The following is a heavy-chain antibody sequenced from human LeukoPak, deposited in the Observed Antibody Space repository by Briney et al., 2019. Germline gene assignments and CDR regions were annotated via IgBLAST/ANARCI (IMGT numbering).Heavy chain of an antibody. J-gene: IGHJ4*02. Sequence: PSETLSLTCTVSGGSISSGGYYWSWIRQHPGKGLEWIGYIYYSGSTYYNPSLKSRVTISVDTSKNQFSLKLSSVTAADTAVYYCAREVVTPRARGRYFGYWGQGTLVTVSS. D-gene: IGHD4-23*01. CDR2: IYYSGST. CDR3: AREVVTPRARGRYFGY. CDR1: GGSISSGGYY. V-gene: IGHV4-31*03.